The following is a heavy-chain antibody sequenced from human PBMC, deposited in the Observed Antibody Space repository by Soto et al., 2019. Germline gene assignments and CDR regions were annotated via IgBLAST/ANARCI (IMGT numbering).Heavy chain of an antibody. J-gene: IGHJ4*02. CDR1: GGSFSGYY. CDR2: INHSGST. Sequence: SETLSLTCAVYGGSFSGYYWSWIRQPPGKGPEWIGEINHSGSTNYNPSLKSRVTISVDTSKNQFSLKLSSVTAADTAVYYCARFSYDSSGYSPYYFDYWGQGTLVTVSS. D-gene: IGHD3-22*01. CDR3: ARFSYDSSGYSPYYFDY. V-gene: IGHV4-34*01.